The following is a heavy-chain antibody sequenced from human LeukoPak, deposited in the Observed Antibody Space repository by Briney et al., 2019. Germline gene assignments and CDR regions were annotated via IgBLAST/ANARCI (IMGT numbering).Heavy chain of an antibody. CDR1: GFTFSSYA. CDR2: ISGSGGST. V-gene: IGHV3-23*01. CDR3: AEALDSSSWDEGPFDY. Sequence: GGSLRLSCAASGFTFSSYAMSWVRQAPGKGLEWVSAISGSGGSTYYADSVKGRFTISRDNSKNTLYLQMNSLRAEDTAVYYCAEALDSSSWDEGPFDYWGQGTLVTVSS. J-gene: IGHJ4*02. D-gene: IGHD6-13*01.